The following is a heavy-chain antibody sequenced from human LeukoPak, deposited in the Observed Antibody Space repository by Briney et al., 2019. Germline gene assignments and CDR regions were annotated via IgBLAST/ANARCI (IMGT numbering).Heavy chain of an antibody. CDR3: VKRWFDP. Sequence: PGGSLRLSYAASGFTVSDFWMIWVRQAPGRGLEWVGHIRTKSEGATTQYAAPVKGRFTVSRDDSKNTVYLQMDSLQSDDTAVYYCVKRWFDPWGQGALVTVSS. CDR2: IRTKSEGATT. J-gene: IGHJ5*02. V-gene: IGHV3-15*01. CDR1: GFTVSDFW.